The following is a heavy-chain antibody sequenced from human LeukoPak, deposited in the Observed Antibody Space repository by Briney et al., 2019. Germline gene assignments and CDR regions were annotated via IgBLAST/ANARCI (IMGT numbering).Heavy chain of an antibody. CDR2: IIPIFGTA. Sequence: SVKASFTASGGTFSSYAISWVRQAPGQGLKWMGGIIPIFGTANYAQKFQGRVTFTADESTSTAYMELSSLRSEDTAVYYCARWGPDSSGYYQHFDYWGQGTLVTVSS. CDR3: ARWGPDSSGYYQHFDY. J-gene: IGHJ4*02. D-gene: IGHD3-22*01. CDR1: GGTFSSYA. V-gene: IGHV1-69*13.